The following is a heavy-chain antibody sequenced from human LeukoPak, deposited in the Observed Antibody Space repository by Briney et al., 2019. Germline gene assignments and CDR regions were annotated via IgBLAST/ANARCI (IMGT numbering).Heavy chain of an antibody. CDR3: ARDAHYDFWSGYYSTWPLGY. Sequence: PGGSLRLSCAASGFTFDDYAMHWVRQAPGKGLEWVSGISWNSGSIGYADSVKGRFTISRDNAKNSLYLQMNSLRAEDTAVYYCARDAHYDFWSGYYSTWPLGYWGQGTLVTVSS. D-gene: IGHD3-3*01. J-gene: IGHJ4*02. V-gene: IGHV3-9*01. CDR2: ISWNSGSI. CDR1: GFTFDDYA.